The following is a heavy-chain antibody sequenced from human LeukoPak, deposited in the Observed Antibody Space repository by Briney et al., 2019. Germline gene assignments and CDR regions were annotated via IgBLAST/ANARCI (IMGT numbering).Heavy chain of an antibody. D-gene: IGHD6-19*01. J-gene: IGHJ4*02. CDR1: GYTFTSYG. CDR3: ATGGQWLVY. CDR2: ISAYNGNT. Sequence: ASVKVSCKASGYTFTSYGISWVRQAPGQGLEWMGWISAYNGNTNYAQKLQGRVTMTEDTSTDTAYMELSSLRPEDTAVYYCATGGQWLVYWGQGTLVTVSS. V-gene: IGHV1-18*01.